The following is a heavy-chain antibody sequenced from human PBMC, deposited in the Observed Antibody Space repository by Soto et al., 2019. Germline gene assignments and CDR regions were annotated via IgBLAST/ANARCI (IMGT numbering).Heavy chain of an antibody. J-gene: IGHJ6*03. D-gene: IGHD3-3*01. CDR1: GFTFSSYA. Sequence: GGSLRLSCAASGFTFSSYAMSWVRQAPGKGLEWVSAISGSGGSTYYADSVKGRFTISRDNSKNTLYLQMNSLRAEDTAVYYCAKPPAEYYDFWSGYYGFDYYYVDVWGKGTTVIVSS. CDR3: AKPPAEYYDFWSGYYGFDYYYVDV. CDR2: ISGSGGST. V-gene: IGHV3-23*01.